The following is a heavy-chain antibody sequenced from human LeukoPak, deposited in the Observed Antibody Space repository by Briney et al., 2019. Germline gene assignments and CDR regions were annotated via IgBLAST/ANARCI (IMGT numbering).Heavy chain of an antibody. CDR2: ISGSGGST. CDR1: GFTFSSYA. V-gene: IGHV3-23*01. J-gene: IGHJ4*02. CDR3: XXXXWGSGSYYPFDY. D-gene: IGHD3-10*01. Sequence: GGSLRLSCAASGFTFSSYAMSWVRQAPGKGLEWVSAISGSGGSTYYADSVKGRFTISRDNSKNTLYLQMNSLRAEDTPVYYSXXXXWGSGSYYPFDYWGQGTLVTVSS.